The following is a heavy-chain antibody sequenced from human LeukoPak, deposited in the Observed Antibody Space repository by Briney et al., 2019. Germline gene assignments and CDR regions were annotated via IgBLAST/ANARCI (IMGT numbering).Heavy chain of an antibody. CDR1: GGTFSSYA. J-gene: IGHJ4*02. D-gene: IGHD6-13*01. CDR2: IIPIFGTA. V-gene: IGHV1-69*05. Sequence: ASVKVSCKASGGTFSSYAISWVRQAPGQGLEWMGGIIPIFGTANYAQKFQGRVTITTDESTSTAYMELSSLRSEDTAVYYCASRAAAGTGRDYFDYWGQGTLVTVSP. CDR3: ASRAAAGTGRDYFDY.